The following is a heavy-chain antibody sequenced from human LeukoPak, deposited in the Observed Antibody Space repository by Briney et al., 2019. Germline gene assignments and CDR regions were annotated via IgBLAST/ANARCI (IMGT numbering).Heavy chain of an antibody. D-gene: IGHD6-13*01. J-gene: IGHJ4*02. V-gene: IGHV1-46*01. Sequence: ASVKVSCKASGYTFTSYYMHWVRQAPGQGLEWMGIINPSGGSTSYAQKFQGRVTMTRDTSTSTVYMELSSLRSEDTAVYYCARAPFIAAAPDYFDYWGQGTLVTVSS. CDR2: INPSGGST. CDR3: ARAPFIAAAPDYFDY. CDR1: GYTFTSYY.